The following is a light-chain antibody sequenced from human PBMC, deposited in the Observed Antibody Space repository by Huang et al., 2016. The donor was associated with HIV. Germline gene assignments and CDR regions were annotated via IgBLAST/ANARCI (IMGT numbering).Light chain of an antibody. CDR3: QQRAGWPLT. V-gene: IGKV3-11*01. CDR1: QHISGY. J-gene: IGKJ4*01. Sequence: EIVLTQSPATLSLSPGERATRSCRASQHISGYLAWYQQKPGQAPRLLIDDASIRATGIPVRFSGSGSGTDFTFSISSLEPEDFAFYYCQQRAGWPLTFGGGTKVEIK. CDR2: DAS.